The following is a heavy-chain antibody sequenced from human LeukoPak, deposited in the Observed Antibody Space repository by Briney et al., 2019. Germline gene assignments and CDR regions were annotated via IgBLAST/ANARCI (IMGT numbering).Heavy chain of an antibody. V-gene: IGHV5-51*01. CDR1: GYSFTNYW. CDR3: ARLGSQMFIDY. J-gene: IGHJ4*02. D-gene: IGHD1-26*01. CDR2: IYPGDSDT. Sequence: GESLKISCKGSGYSFTNYWIGWVRQLPGKGLEWMGIIYPGDSDTRYSPSFQGQVTISVDKSISTAYLQWSSPKASDTAMYYCARLGSQMFIDYWGQGTLVTVSS.